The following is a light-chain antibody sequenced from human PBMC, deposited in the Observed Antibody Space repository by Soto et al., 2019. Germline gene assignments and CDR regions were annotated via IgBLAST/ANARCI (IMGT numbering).Light chain of an antibody. CDR3: QQYFEWPPMT. CDR2: GAS. V-gene: IGKV3-20*01. CDR1: QSVTDNY. Sequence: EIVLTQSPATLSLSPGERATLSCRASQSVTDNYLAWYQQKPGQAPRLVISGASSRTSGIPDRFSASGSGTDFTLTISRLEPEDFAIYYCQQYFEWPPMTFGQGTKVEI. J-gene: IGKJ1*01.